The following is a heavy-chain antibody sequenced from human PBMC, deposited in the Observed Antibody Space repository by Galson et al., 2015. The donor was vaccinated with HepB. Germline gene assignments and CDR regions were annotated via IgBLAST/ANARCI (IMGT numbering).Heavy chain of an antibody. D-gene: IGHD2-2*01. CDR2: IWYDGSNQ. CDR3: AREDPTVAVAVLDY. Sequence: SLRLSCAASGFTFSRHGMHWVRQAPGKGLEWVALIWYDGSNQYYGDSVEGRFTISRDNAKSTLYLQMNSLRVEDTAVYYCAREDPTVAVAVLDYWGQGTLVAVSS. CDR1: GFTFSRHG. V-gene: IGHV3-33*01. J-gene: IGHJ4*02.